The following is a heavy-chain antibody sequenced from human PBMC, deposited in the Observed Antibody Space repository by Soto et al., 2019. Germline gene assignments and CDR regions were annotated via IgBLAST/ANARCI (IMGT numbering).Heavy chain of an antibody. V-gene: IGHV5-51*01. Sequence: GESLKISCKGAGYIFTNSWIGWVRQMPGKGLEWMGIIYPGDSDTRYSPSFQGQVTISADKSITTAYLQWSSLTASDTAMYYCARLQAAMPAAAGMDVWGQGTAVTVSS. CDR2: IYPGDSDT. D-gene: IGHD2-2*01. CDR1: GYIFTNSW. CDR3: ARLQAAMPAAAGMDV. J-gene: IGHJ6*02.